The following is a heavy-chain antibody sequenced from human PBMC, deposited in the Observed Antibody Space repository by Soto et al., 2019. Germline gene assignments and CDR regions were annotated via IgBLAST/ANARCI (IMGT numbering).Heavy chain of an antibody. CDR2: IYYSGST. D-gene: IGHD6-19*01. CDR1: GGSISSSSYY. CDR3: ARLPTGRGAWLVPD. Sequence: QLQLQESGPGLVKPSETLSLTCTVSGGSISSSSYYWGWIRQPPGKGLEWIGSIYYSGSTYYNPSLKSRVTIAVDTSKNQCSLKLSSVTAADTAVYYCARLPTGRGAWLVPDWGQGTLVTVSS. V-gene: IGHV4-39*01. J-gene: IGHJ4*02.